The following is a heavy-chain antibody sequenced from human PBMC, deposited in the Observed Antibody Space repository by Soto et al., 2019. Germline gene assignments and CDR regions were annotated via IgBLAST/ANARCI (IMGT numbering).Heavy chain of an antibody. V-gene: IGHV4-39*01. J-gene: IGHJ4*02. CDR2: VYYRGNT. D-gene: IGHD3-3*01. CDR3: ARHRIQFGYYCYESSKLFDY. Sequence: SETLSLTCTVSGGTISSTSYYWGWIRQPPGKGLEWIGGVYYRGNTYYNPSLESRITIFIDTSKNQFSLNLNSVTAADTAVYYCARHRIQFGYYCYESSKLFDYCGQGTLVT. CDR1: GGTISSTSYY.